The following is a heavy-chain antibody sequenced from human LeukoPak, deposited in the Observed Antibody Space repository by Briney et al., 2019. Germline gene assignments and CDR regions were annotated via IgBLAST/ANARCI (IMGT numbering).Heavy chain of an antibody. V-gene: IGHV4-34*01. J-gene: IGHJ5*02. CDR2: INHSGST. D-gene: IGHD2-15*01. Sequence: PSETLSLTCAVYGGSFSGYYWSWIRQPPGKGLEWIGEINHSGSTNYNPSLKSRVTISVDTSKNQFSLKLSSVTAADTAVYYCARAIPTIVVVVAAIDSFDPWGQGTLVTVSS. CDR3: ARAIPTIVVVVAAIDSFDP. CDR1: GGSFSGYY.